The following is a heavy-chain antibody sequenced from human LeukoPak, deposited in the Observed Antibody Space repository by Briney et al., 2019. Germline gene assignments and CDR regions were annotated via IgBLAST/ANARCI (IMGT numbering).Heavy chain of an antibody. Sequence: SETLSLTCTVSGGSISSSSYYWGWIRQPPGKGLEWIGSIYYSGSTYYNPSLKSRVTISVDTSKNQFSLKLSSVTAADTAVYYCARGTAAYYGSGSYNYWGQGTLVTISS. J-gene: IGHJ4*02. CDR3: ARGTAAYYGSGSYNY. V-gene: IGHV4-39*01. D-gene: IGHD3-10*01. CDR2: IYYSGST. CDR1: GGSISSSSYY.